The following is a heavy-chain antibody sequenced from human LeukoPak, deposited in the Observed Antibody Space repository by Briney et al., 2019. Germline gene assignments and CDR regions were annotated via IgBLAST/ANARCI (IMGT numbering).Heavy chain of an antibody. CDR3: ATSKIQIWAFDY. J-gene: IGHJ4*02. CDR2: IYYIGRT. Sequence: SETLSLTCTVSVGSISISSYYWGSIRQPPGEGRGCIVIIYYIGRTYYNPSRKTRFTISVDTSKNQSSLKLSSVTAADTPVYYCATSKIQIWAFDYWGQGNPVTVSS. CDR1: VGSISISSYY. V-gene: IGHV4-39*01. D-gene: IGHD2/OR15-2a*01.